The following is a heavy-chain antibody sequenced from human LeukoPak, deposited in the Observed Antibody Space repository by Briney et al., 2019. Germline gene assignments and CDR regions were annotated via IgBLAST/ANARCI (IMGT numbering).Heavy chain of an antibody. CDR2: IYGGGKT. J-gene: IGHJ1*01. V-gene: IGHV3-53*05. D-gene: IGHD4-17*01. CDR1: GFIVSTSY. Sequence: PGGSLRLSWAPSGFIVSTSYLSWVRQAPGKGLEWVSIIYGGGKTYYADSVKGRFTISRDNAKNTLYLQMSSVRIEDTAVYYCARDVVIGASYDYGDYVPFQHWGQGTLVTVSS. CDR3: ARDVVIGASYDYGDYVPFQH.